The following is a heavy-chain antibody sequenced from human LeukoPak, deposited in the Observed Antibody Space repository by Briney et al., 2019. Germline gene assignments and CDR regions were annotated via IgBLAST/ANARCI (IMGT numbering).Heavy chain of an antibody. CDR3: ARHYYDSTDYYSYFDY. D-gene: IGHD3-22*01. J-gene: IGHJ4*02. CDR2: IYPGDSDT. V-gene: IGHV5-51*01. CDR1: GYTFTNYW. Sequence: GESLKISCEASGYTFTNYWIGWVRQMPGKGLEWMGIIYPGDSDTRYSPSFRGQVTISADKSISTAYLQWSSLKASDTAIYYCARHYYDSTDYYSYFDYWGQGTLVTVSS.